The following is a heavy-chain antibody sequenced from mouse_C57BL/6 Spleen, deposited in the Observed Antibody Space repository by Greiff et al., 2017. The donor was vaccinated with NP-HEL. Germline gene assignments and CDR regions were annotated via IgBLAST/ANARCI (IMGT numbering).Heavy chain of an antibody. D-gene: IGHD2-4*01. CDR3: ARGDYEYDGGYYYAMEY. CDR2: IYPGDGDT. Sequence: VKLVESGPELVKPGASVKISCKASGYAFSSSWMNWVKQRPGKGLEWIGRIYPGDGDTNYNGKFKGQATLTADKISSTAYMQLSSRTSEESAVYFCARGDYEYDGGYYYAMEYWGQGTSVTVSS. J-gene: IGHJ4*01. CDR1: GYAFSSSW. V-gene: IGHV1-82*01.